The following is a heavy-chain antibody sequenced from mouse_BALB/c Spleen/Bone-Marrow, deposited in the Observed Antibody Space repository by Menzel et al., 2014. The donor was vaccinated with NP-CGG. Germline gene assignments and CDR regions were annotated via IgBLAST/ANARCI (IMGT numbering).Heavy chain of an antibody. CDR1: GYTFTSYI. J-gene: IGHJ4*01. CDR3: ARRWLPYAMDY. CDR2: INPYNDGT. Sequence: EVQLQQSGPELVKPGASVKMSCKASGYTFTSYIMHWVKQKPGRGLEWIGYINPYNDGTKYNEKFKGKATLTSDKSSGTAYMELSSLTSEDSAVYYCARRWLPYAMDYWGQGTSVTVSS. V-gene: IGHV1-14*01. D-gene: IGHD2-3*01.